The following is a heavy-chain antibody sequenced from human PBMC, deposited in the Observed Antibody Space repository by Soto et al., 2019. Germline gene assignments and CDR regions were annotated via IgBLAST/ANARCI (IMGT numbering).Heavy chain of an antibody. CDR3: ASGYQLLAPFDV. V-gene: IGHV4-59*01. Sequence: PSGTLSLTCTVSGGSISSYYWSWIRQPPGKGLEWIGYVYYSGSTNYNPSLKSRVTISVDTSKNQFSLKLSSVTAADTAVYYVASGYQLLAPFDVWGQGTLVTVSA. CDR1: GGSISSYY. CDR2: VYYSGST. D-gene: IGHD2-2*01. J-gene: IGHJ4*02.